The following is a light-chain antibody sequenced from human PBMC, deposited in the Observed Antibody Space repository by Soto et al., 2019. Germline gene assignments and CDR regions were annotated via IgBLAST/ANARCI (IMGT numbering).Light chain of an antibody. CDR3: CSFVGTNSFL. J-gene: IGLJ1*01. Sequence: QSALTQPPSASGSPGQSVTISCTGTSSDVGGYNYVSWYQQRPGKAPKLIIYGVTKRPSGVPDRVFGSKSGNTASLTVSGLQADDEADYYCCSFVGTNSFLFGNGTKITV. CDR2: GVT. CDR1: SSDVGGYNY. V-gene: IGLV2-8*01.